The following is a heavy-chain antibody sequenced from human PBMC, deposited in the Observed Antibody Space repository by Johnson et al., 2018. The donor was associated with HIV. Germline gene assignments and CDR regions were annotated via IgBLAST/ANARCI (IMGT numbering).Heavy chain of an antibody. J-gene: IGHJ3*02. CDR1: GFTFRNHD. CDR3: VRVGGNGNYFFGPVEM. D-gene: IGHD1-26*01. Sequence: VQLVESGGGLVQPGGSLRLSCAASGFTFRNHDMHWVRQATGKGLEWVSAIGPTGDTYYPGSVKARFMISRDNAKNSLYLQMNSLRVEDTALYYCVRVGGNGNYFFGPVEMWGQGTMVTVSS. CDR2: IGPTGDT. V-gene: IGHV3-13*01.